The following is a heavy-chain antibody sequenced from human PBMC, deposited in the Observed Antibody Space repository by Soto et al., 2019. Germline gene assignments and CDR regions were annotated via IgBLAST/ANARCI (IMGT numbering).Heavy chain of an antibody. D-gene: IGHD2-15*01. CDR3: AKEGCSGGICYGFDY. Sequence: QVQLVESVGGVVQPGRSLRLSCAASGFTFSSYGMHWVRQAPGKGLEWVAVMSWDGSDEFYEETVKGRFTVSRDNSRNTLYLQMNSLRPEDTAVYYWAKEGCSGGICYGFDYWGQGTLVTVSS. CDR1: GFTFSSYG. V-gene: IGHV3-30*18. CDR2: MSWDGSDE. J-gene: IGHJ4*02.